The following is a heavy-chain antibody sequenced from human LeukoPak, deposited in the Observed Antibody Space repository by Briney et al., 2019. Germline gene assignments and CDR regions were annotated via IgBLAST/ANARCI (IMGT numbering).Heavy chain of an antibody. Sequence: ASVKVSCKASGYTFTGYGITWVRQAPGRGLEWMGWISAYNGNTNYAQNLQGRVTMTTDTSTTTAYMELRSLRSDDTAVYYCARDRNSISAAHGWFDPWGQGTLVTVSS. D-gene: IGHD6-13*01. J-gene: IGHJ5*01. CDR1: GYTFTGYG. CDR3: ARDRNSISAAHGWFDP. V-gene: IGHV1-18*01. CDR2: ISAYNGNT.